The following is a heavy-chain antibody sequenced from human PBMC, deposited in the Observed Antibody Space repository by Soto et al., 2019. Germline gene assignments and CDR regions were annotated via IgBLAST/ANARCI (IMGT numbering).Heavy chain of an antibody. D-gene: IGHD2-15*01. V-gene: IGHV4-30-4*01. CDR2: IYYSGST. Sequence: SETLSLTCTVSGASISSGDYHWSWIRQPPGKGLEWIGYIYYSGSTYYNPSLKSRVTISVDSSKNQFSLKLSSVTAADTAVYYCARAPSGSLSAFHIWGQGIMVTVSS. CDR1: GASISSGDYH. CDR3: ARAPSGSLSAFHI. J-gene: IGHJ3*02.